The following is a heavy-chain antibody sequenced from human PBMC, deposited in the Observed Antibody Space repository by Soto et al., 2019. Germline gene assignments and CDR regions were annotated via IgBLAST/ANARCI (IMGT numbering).Heavy chain of an antibody. Sequence: QVQLQQWGAGLLKPSETLSLTCAVFGGSVNSGNYYWSWIRQPPGKGLEWIGKMSHSGGTHFNQSLKSRDTISVETYKNQFSLKMCSVTAADTALYYCARVERGTATTVVDAFDIWGPGTMVTVSS. CDR3: ARVERGTATTVVDAFDI. J-gene: IGHJ3*02. CDR2: MSHSGGT. V-gene: IGHV4-34*01. D-gene: IGHD1-1*01. CDR1: GGSVNSGNYY.